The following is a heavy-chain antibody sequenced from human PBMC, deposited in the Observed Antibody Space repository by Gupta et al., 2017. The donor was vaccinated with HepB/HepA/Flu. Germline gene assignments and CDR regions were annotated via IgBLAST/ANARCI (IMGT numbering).Heavy chain of an antibody. D-gene: IGHD1-26*01. CDR3: TTDLRWELQPSDY. V-gene: IGHV3-15*01. Sequence: DVPLEDSGRGLVTPGGFLRLSCAAAGFTFSDAWMSWGRQAPGKGLEWVGRLKTDGGTTDYAAPVKGRFIISRDDSRNTLYLQMNSLKTEDTAIYYCTTDLRWELQPSDYWGQGTLVTVSS. CDR2: LKTDGGTT. CDR1: GFTFSDAW. J-gene: IGHJ4*02.